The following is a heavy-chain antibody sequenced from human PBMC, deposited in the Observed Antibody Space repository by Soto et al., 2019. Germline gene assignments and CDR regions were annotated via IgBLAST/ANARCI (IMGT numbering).Heavy chain of an antibody. V-gene: IGHV3-15*07. CDR3: TTGDYYDSSGYLTLDAFDI. Sequence: PGGSLRLSCAASGFTFSNAWMNWVRQAPGKGLEWVGRIKSKTDGGTTDYAAPVKGRFTISRDDSKNTLYLQMNSLKTEDTAVYYCTTGDYYDSSGYLTLDAFDIWGQGTMVTVSS. J-gene: IGHJ3*02. D-gene: IGHD3-22*01. CDR2: IKSKTDGGTT. CDR1: GFTFSNAW.